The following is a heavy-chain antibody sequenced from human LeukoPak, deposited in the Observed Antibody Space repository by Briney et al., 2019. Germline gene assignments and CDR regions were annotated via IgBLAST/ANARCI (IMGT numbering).Heavy chain of an antibody. V-gene: IGHV3-66*04. D-gene: IGHD5-18*01. CDR3: ARRELLGYSYGLRTFNI. CDR2: IYSGGIYKDGTT. J-gene: IGHJ3*02. CDR1: GFTVGSNY. Sequence: PGGSLRLSCAASGFTVGSNYMSWVRQAPGKGVEWVSVIYSGGIYKDGTTNYGDSVKGRFTISRDNSKNTLYLQMNSLRAEDTAVYYCARRELLGYSYGLRTFNIWGQGTTVTVSS.